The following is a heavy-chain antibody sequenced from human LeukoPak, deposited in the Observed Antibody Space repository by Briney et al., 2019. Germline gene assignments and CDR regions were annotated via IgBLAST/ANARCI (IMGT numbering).Heavy chain of an antibody. CDR2: INHSGST. CDR3: ARSTIFGVAHLGFDP. Sequence: PSETLSLTRAVYGGSFSGYYWSWIRQPPGKGLEWIGEINHSGSTNYNPSLKSRVTISVDTSKNQFSLKLSSVTAADTAVYYCARSTIFGVAHLGFDPWGQGTLVTVSS. V-gene: IGHV4-34*01. CDR1: GGSFSGYY. J-gene: IGHJ5*02. D-gene: IGHD3-3*01.